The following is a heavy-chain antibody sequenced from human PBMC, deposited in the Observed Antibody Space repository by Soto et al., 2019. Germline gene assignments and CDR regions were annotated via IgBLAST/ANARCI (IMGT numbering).Heavy chain of an antibody. Sequence: SGGSLRLSCAASGFTFSSYAMSWVRQAPGKGLEWVSAISGSGGSTYYADSVKGRFTISRDNSKNTLYLQMNSLRAEDTAVYYCAKELLMSYSYGRLEYFDYWGQGTLVTVPS. V-gene: IGHV3-23*01. CDR1: GFTFSSYA. J-gene: IGHJ4*02. CDR3: AKELLMSYSYGRLEYFDY. CDR2: ISGSGGST. D-gene: IGHD5-18*01.